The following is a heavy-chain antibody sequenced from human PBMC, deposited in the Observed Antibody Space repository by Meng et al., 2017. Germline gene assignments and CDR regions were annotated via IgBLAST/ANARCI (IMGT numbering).Heavy chain of an antibody. Sequence: SVKVSCKASGFTFTSSAVQWVRQARGQRLEWIGCIVVGSGNTNYAQTFQERVTITRDMSTSTAYMELSSLRSEDTAVYYCAADNWNRNSFYYYSRMDVWGQGTTVTVSS. V-gene: IGHV1-58*01. J-gene: IGHJ6*02. CDR3: AADNWNRNSFYYYSRMDV. CDR1: GFTFTSSA. D-gene: IGHD1-20*01. CDR2: IVVGSGNT.